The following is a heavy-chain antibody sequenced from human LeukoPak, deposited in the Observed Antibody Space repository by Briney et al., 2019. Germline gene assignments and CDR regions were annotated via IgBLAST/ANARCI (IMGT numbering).Heavy chain of an antibody. CDR2: INTSGST. V-gene: IGHV4-4*07. CDR1: GGSISGYY. D-gene: IGHD1-14*01. Sequence: NPSETLSLTCTVSGGSISGYYWTWIRQPAGKGLEWIGRINTSGSTNYNPSLKSRVTMSVDTSKNQFSLNLCSVTAADTAVYYCARHRSNTPGDYWGQGTLVTVSS. J-gene: IGHJ4*02. CDR3: ARHRSNTPGDY.